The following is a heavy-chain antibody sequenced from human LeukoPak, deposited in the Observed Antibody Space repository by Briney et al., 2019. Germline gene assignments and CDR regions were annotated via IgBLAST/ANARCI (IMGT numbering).Heavy chain of an antibody. CDR2: IYYSGST. V-gene: IGHV4-59*08. D-gene: IGHD1-26*01. Sequence: PSETLSLTCTVSGGSISSYYWSWIRQPPGKGLEWIGYIYYSGSTNYNPSLKSRVTISVDTSKNQFSLKLSSVTAADTAVYYCARHSDHSGSYFLLARSFDYWGQGTLVTVSS. CDR1: GGSISSYY. CDR3: ARHSDHSGSYFLLARSFDY. J-gene: IGHJ4*02.